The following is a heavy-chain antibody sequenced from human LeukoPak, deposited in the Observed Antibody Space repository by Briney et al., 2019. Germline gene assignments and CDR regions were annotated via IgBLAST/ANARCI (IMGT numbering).Heavy chain of an antibody. J-gene: IGHJ4*02. CDR2: IIPILGIA. CDR3: ARWVRGCSSTSCYESSFDY. CDR1: GGTFSSYA. Sequence: SVKVSCKASGGTFSSYAISWVRQAPGQGLEWMGRIIPILGIANYAQKFQGRVTITADKSTNTAYMELSSLRSEDTAVYYCARWVRGCSSTSCYESSFDYWGQGTLVTVSS. D-gene: IGHD2-2*01. V-gene: IGHV1-69*04.